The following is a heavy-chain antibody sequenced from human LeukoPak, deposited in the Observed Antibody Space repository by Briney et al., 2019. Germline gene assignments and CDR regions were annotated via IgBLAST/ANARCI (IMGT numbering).Heavy chain of an antibody. J-gene: IGHJ5*02. D-gene: IGHD4-17*01. V-gene: IGHV4-38-2*02. CDR2: IYHSGST. Sequence: SETLSLTCTVSGYSISSGYYRGWIRQPPGKGLEWIGSIYHSGSTYYNPSLKSRVTISVDTSKNQFSLKLSSVTAADTAVYYCARDLTVTAENNWFDPWGQGTLVTVSS. CDR3: ARDLTVTAENNWFDP. CDR1: GYSISSGYY.